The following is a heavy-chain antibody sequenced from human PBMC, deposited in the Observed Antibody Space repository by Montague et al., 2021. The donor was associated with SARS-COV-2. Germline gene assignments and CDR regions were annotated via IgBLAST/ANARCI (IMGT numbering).Heavy chain of an antibody. CDR1: AGSISSHY. J-gene: IGHJ4*02. Sequence: SETLSLTCTVSAGSISSHYWSWIRQPPGKALEWIGYVYYTGSTKYNPSLKSRVTMSVDTPKDHFSLKLSSVTAADTAVYYCARAQNTCFIANCVNYFEVWGLGALVTVSS. D-gene: IGHD1-1*01. CDR3: ARAQNTCFIANCVNYFEV. CDR2: VYYTGST. V-gene: IGHV4-59*11.